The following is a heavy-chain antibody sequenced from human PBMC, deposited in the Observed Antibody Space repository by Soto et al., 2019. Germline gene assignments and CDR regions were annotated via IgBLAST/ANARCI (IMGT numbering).Heavy chain of an antibody. CDR3: AREFFTKSLYYYDSSGP. Sequence: PGGSLRLSCAASGFTFSSYAMHWVRQAPGRGLEWVAVISYDGSNKYYADSVKGRFTISRDNSKNTLYLQMNSLRAEDTAVYYCAREFFTKSLYYYDSSGPWGQGTLVTVSS. D-gene: IGHD3-22*01. CDR1: GFTFSSYA. V-gene: IGHV3-30-3*01. CDR2: ISYDGSNK. J-gene: IGHJ4*02.